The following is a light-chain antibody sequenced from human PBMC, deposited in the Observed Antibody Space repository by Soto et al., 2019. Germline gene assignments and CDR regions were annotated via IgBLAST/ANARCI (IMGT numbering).Light chain of an antibody. CDR3: QQYNYWPT. Sequence: EIVMTQSPATLSVSLGERATLSCRASQSVSTNLAWYQQKPGQAPRLLIYGASTRATGIPARFSGSGSGTEFHLTISSLQSEDFVVYYCQQYNYWPTFGQGTKVEIK. CDR2: GAS. V-gene: IGKV3-15*01. CDR1: QSVSTN. J-gene: IGKJ1*01.